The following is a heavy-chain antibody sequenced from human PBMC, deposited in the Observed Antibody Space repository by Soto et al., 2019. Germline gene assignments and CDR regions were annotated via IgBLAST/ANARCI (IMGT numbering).Heavy chain of an antibody. CDR1: GFTFSSYG. CDR3: AKDLNCGGDCYSFFDY. J-gene: IGHJ4*02. D-gene: IGHD2-21*02. CDR2: ILYDGSNK. V-gene: IGHV3-30*18. Sequence: PGGSLRLSCAAYGFTFSSYGMTWVRQAPGKGLEWVAVILYDGSNKYYADSVKGRFTIFRDNSKNTLYLQMNILRAEDTVVYYCAKDLNCGGDCYSFFDYWGQGT.